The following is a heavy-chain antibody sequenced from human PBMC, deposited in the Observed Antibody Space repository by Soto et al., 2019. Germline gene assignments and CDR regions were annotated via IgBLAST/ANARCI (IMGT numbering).Heavy chain of an antibody. J-gene: IGHJ4*02. CDR1: GFTFSSYG. Sequence: QVQLVESWGGVVQPGRSLRLSCAASGFTFSSYGMHWVRQAPGKGLEWVAVISYDGSNKYYADSVKGRFTISRDNSKNTLYLQMNSLRAEDTAVYYCAKEPRPTSSLDYWGQGTLVTVSS. CDR2: ISYDGSNK. CDR3: AKEPRPTSSLDY. V-gene: IGHV3-30*18.